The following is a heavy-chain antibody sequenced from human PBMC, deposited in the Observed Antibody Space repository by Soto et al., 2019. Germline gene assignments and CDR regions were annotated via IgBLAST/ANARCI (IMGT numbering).Heavy chain of an antibody. V-gene: IGHV1-18*01. CDR3: AATPLLYCSGGSCYLDV. J-gene: IGHJ6*03. D-gene: IGHD2-15*01. CDR2: ISAYNGNT. Sequence: ASVKVSCKASGYTFTSYGISWVRQAPGQGLEWMGWISAYNGNTNYAQKLQGRVTMTTDTSTSTAYMELRSLRSDDTAVYYCAATPLLYCSGGSCYLDVWGKGTTVTVSS. CDR1: GYTFTSYG.